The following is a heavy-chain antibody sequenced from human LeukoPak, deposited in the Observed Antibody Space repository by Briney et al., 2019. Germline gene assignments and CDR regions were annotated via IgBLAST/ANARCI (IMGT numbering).Heavy chain of an antibody. V-gene: IGHV3-74*01. CDR2: IKAGGTTT. CDR3: TTIRPGY. D-gene: IGHD1-26*01. J-gene: IGHJ4*02. CDR1: GFTFSTYW. Sequence: GGSLRLSCAASGFTFSTYWIHWVRRAPGKGLVWVARIKAGGTTTDYADSVKGRFTISRDNAKNTMYLHMNSLRAEDTAVYYCTTIRPGYWGQGTLVAVSP.